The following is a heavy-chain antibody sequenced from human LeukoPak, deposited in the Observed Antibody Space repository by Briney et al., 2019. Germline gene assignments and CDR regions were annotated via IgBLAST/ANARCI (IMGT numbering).Heavy chain of an antibody. Sequence: GSLRLSCVASGITFSRHGMDWVRQAPGKGLEWVAVIADDGGVKQYADSVKGRFTVSRDNSKSTLYLQMNGLSVEDTAIYYCAREATWGEWYFDHWGQGTPVTVSS. J-gene: IGHJ4*02. CDR3: AREATWGEWYFDH. CDR2: IADDGGVK. CDR1: GITFSRHG. D-gene: IGHD3-3*01. V-gene: IGHV3-30*03.